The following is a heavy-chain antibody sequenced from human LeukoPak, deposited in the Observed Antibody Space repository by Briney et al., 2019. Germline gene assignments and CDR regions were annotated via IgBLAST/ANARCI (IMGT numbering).Heavy chain of an antibody. CDR3: ARDKPAVQYDAFDI. CDR2: IYYSGST. Sequence: PSETLSLTCTVSGGSISSYYWSWIRQPPGKGLEWIGYIYYSGSTNYNPSLKSRVTISVDTSKNQFSLKLSSVTAADTAVYYCARDKPAVQYDAFDIWGQGTMVTVSS. J-gene: IGHJ3*02. CDR1: GGSISSYY. D-gene: IGHD2-2*01. V-gene: IGHV4-59*01.